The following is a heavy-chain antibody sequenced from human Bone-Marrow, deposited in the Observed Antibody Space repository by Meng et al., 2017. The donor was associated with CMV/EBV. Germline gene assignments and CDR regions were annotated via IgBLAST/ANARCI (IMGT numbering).Heavy chain of an antibody. V-gene: IGHV3-30*04. Sequence: GESLKISCAASGFTFSSYAMHWVRQAPGKGLEWVAVISYDGSNKYYADSVKGRFTISRDNSKNTLYLQMNSLRAEDTAVYYCARSPRSWKTGAQYFDYWGQGTLVTGSS. CDR1: GFTFSSYA. CDR3: ARSPRSWKTGAQYFDY. J-gene: IGHJ4*02. D-gene: IGHD6-13*01. CDR2: ISYDGSNK.